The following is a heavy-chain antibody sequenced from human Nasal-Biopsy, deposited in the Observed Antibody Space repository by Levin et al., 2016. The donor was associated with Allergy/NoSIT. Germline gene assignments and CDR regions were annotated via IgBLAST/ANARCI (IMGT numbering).Heavy chain of an antibody. CDR3: TPAYGMDV. J-gene: IGHJ6*02. Sequence: GESLKISCAASGFIFSQTWMSWVRQAPGKGLEWVGRIKIKLDGGATDYAAPVEGRFTISRDDSKNILYLQMNGLRADDTGVYYCTPAYGMDVWGQGTTVTVSS. CDR2: IKIKLDGGAT. CDR1: GFIFSQTW. V-gene: IGHV3-15*01.